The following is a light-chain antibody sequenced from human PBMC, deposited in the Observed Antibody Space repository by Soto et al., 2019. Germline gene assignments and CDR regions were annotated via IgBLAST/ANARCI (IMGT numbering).Light chain of an antibody. CDR1: SSDVGSYNL. CDR2: EGS. Sequence: QSALTQPASVSGSPGQSITISCTGTSSDVGSYNLVSWYQQHPGKAPKLMIYEGSKRPSVVSNRFSGYKSGNTASLTISGLQAEAEADYYCCAYAGRSTFDVVFGGGTKVTVL. J-gene: IGLJ2*01. CDR3: CAYAGRSTFDVV. V-gene: IGLV2-23*03.